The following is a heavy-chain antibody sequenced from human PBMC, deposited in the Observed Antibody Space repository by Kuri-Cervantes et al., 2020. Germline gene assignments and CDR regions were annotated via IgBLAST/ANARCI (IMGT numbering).Heavy chain of an antibody. J-gene: IGHJ5*02. Sequence: SETLSLTCAVSGGSISSSNWWSWVRQPPGKGLEWIGEIYHSGSTNYNPSLKSRVTISVDKSKNQFSLKLSSVTAADTAVYYCARAGYCSSTSCYTLGGNWFDPWGQGTLVTVSS. D-gene: IGHD2-2*02. CDR1: GGSISSSNW. CDR2: IYHSGST. CDR3: ARAGYCSSTSCYTLGGNWFDP. V-gene: IGHV4-4*02.